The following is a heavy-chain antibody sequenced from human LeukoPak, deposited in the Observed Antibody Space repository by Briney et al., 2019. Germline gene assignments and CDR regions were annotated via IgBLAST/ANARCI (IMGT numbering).Heavy chain of an antibody. CDR2: IYSSGST. CDR1: GGSMKSFY. CDR3: ARAVTKSWFDL. D-gene: IGHD4-17*01. Sequence: SETLSLTCTVSGGSMKSFYWNWIRQPPGKGLEWIGYIYSSGSTNYHLSLKSRDTISLDTSKYQFSLDLTSVTAADTAVYYCARAVTKSWFDLWGQGTLVPVSS. V-gene: IGHV4-59*01. J-gene: IGHJ5*02.